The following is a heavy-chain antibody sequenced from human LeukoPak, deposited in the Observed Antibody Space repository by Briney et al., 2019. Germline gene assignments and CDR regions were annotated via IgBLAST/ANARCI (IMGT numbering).Heavy chain of an antibody. CDR3: ARDYRIALIPTTDAFDI. V-gene: IGHV1-46*01. CDR1: GYTFTGYY. D-gene: IGHD1-1*01. J-gene: IGHJ3*02. Sequence: ASVKVSCKASGYTFTGYYIYWVRQAPGQGLEWMGIINPSGGSTSYAQKFQGRVTMTRDMSTSTVYMELSSLRSEDTAVYYCARDYRIALIPTTDAFDIWGQGTMVTVSS. CDR2: INPSGGST.